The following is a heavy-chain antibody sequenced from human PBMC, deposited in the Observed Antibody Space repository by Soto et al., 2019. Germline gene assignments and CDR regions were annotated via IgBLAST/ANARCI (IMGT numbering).Heavy chain of an antibody. V-gene: IGHV3-23*01. J-gene: IGHJ4*02. CDR2: ITESGAT. D-gene: IGHD1-1*01. Sequence: AGSLRLSCAASGFTFSNYAMNWVRQAPGEGLEWVSEITESGATYYTDSVKGRFTISRDNSKNTLYLQMNSLRAEDTAVYYCAKGPTGATTRVDYWGQGTLVTVSS. CDR3: AKGPTGATTRVDY. CDR1: GFTFSNYA.